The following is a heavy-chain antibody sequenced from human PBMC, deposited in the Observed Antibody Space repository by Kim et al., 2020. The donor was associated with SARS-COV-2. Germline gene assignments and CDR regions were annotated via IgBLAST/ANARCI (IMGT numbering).Heavy chain of an antibody. Sequence: GRSLRLSCAASGFTFSSYSMNWVRQAPGKGLEWVSSISSSSTYIYYADSVKGRFTISRDNAKNSLYMQMNSLRAEDTAVYYCAREDKIERAARESWFDPWGQGTLVTVSS. D-gene: IGHD1-26*01. CDR2: ISSSSTYI. CDR3: AREDKIERAARESWFDP. J-gene: IGHJ5*02. CDR1: GFTFSSYS. V-gene: IGHV3-21*01.